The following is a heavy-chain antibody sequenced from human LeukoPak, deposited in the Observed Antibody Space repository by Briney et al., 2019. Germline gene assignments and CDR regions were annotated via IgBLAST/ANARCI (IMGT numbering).Heavy chain of an antibody. CDR1: GGTFSSYA. V-gene: IGHV1-69*01. J-gene: IGHJ4*02. D-gene: IGHD6-19*01. CDR2: IIPIFGTA. CDR3: ASIAVAGRFDY. Sequence: SVKVSCKASGGTFSSYAISWVRQAPGQGREWMGGIIPIFGTANYAQKFQGRVTITADESTSTAYMELSSLRSEDTAVYYCASIAVAGRFDYWGQGTLVTVSS.